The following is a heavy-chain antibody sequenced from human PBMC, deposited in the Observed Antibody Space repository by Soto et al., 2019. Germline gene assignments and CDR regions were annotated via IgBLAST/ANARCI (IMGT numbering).Heavy chain of an antibody. CDR3: ANDITYYYGSGTPTK. J-gene: IGHJ4*02. V-gene: IGHV3-9*01. Sequence: SLKISCAASGFTFDDYAMHWVRQAPVKGLEWVSGISWNSGSIGYADSVKGRFTISRDNAKNSLYLQMNSLRAEDTALYYCANDITYYYGSGTPTKWGQGTMVTGSS. CDR1: GFTFDDYA. D-gene: IGHD3-10*01. CDR2: ISWNSGSI.